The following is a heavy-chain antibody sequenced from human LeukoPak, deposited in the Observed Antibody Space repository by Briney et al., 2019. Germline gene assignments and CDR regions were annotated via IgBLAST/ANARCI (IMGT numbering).Heavy chain of an antibody. D-gene: IGHD7-27*01. CDR1: GGSISSGSYS. V-gene: IGHV4-30-2*01. CDR2: IYPRGST. Sequence: SQTLSLTCAVSGGSISSGSYSWSWIRQPPGKVLEWIGYIYPRGSTYYNPSLKSRVILSLDKSANQFPLNLSSVTAADTAVYYCARFSPRAMGNYLDFWGQGTLVTVSS. CDR3: ARFSPRAMGNYLDF. J-gene: IGHJ4*02.